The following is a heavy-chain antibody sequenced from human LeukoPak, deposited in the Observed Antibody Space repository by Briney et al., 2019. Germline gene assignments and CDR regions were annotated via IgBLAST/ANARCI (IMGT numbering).Heavy chain of an antibody. V-gene: IGHV3-33*01. Sequence: GRSLRLSCAASGFTFSSYGMHWVRQAPGKGLEWVAVIWYDGSNKYYADSVKGRFTISRDNSKNTLYLQMNSLRAEDTAVYYCARDSGFRDGDYAGSWYFDLWGRGTLVTVSS. J-gene: IGHJ2*01. CDR1: GFTFSSYG. D-gene: IGHD4-17*01. CDR2: IWYDGSNK. CDR3: ARDSGFRDGDYAGSWYFDL.